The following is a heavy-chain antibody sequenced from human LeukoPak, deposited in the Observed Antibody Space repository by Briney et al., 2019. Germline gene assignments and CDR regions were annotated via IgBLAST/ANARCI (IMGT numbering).Heavy chain of an antibody. V-gene: IGHV3-7*01. CDR3: ARAGGSGTVDY. CDR1: EFTFYNYW. CDR2: INQDGGKE. D-gene: IGHD3-10*01. J-gene: IGHJ4*01. Sequence: GRSLRLSCAASEFTFYNYWMSWVRQAPGKGLEWVANINQDGGKEYYVDSVKGRFTISRDNAKNSLYLQMDSLRAEDTAVYYCARAGGSGTVDYWGHGTLVTVSS.